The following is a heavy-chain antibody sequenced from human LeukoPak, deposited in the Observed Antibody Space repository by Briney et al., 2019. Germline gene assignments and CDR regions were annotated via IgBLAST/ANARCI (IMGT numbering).Heavy chain of an antibody. V-gene: IGHV3-23*01. Sequence: GGSLRLSCAASGFIFSAYAMSWARQPPGQGLEWVSVIGTGGETHYADSVRGRFTISRNNFKNTLYLQMNSLRAEDTAVYYCAKRVTVTTKYFDSWGQGTLVTVSS. CDR1: GFIFSAYA. CDR2: IGTGGET. CDR3: AKRVTVTTKYFDS. J-gene: IGHJ4*02. D-gene: IGHD4-17*01.